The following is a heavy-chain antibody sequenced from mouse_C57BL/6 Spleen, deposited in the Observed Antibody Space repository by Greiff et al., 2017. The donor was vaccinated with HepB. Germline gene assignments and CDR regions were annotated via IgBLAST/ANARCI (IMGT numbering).Heavy chain of an antibody. CDR3: TRGDYSNFGCLAY. CDR2: IDPETGGN. CDR1: GYTFTDYE. Sequence: QVQLQQSGAELVRPGASVTLSCKASGYTFTDYEMHWVKQTPVHGLEWIGAIDPETGGNAYNQKFKGKAILTAYKSSSTAYMELRSLTSEDSAVYYCTRGDYSNFGCLAYWGQGTLVTVSA. J-gene: IGHJ3*01. V-gene: IGHV1-15*01. D-gene: IGHD2-5*01.